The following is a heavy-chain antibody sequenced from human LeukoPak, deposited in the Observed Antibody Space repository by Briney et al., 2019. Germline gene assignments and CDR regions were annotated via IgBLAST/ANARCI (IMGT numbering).Heavy chain of an antibody. J-gene: IGHJ5*02. D-gene: IGHD2-2*01. CDR2: INHSGST. Sequence: PSETLSLTCAVYGGSFSGYYWSWIRQPPGKGLEWIGEINHSGSTNYNPSLKSRVTISVDTSKNQFSLKLSSVTAADTAVYYCAGGVGKYQLRGFDPWGQGTLVTVSS. V-gene: IGHV4-34*01. CDR1: GGSFSGYY. CDR3: AGGVGKYQLRGFDP.